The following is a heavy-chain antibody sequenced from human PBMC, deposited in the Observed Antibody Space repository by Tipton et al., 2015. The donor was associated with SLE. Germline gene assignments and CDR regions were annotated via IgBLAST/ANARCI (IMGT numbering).Heavy chain of an antibody. V-gene: IGHV1-24*01. D-gene: IGHD3-10*01. CDR3: ASRPGDY. CDR2: FDPEDGET. CDR1: GYTFTSYY. Sequence: QLVQSGAEVKKPGASVKVSCKASGYTFTSYYMHWVRQAPGQGLEWMGGFDPEDGETIYAQKFQGRVTMTEDTSTDTAYMELSSLRSEDTAVYYCASRPGDYWGQGTLVTVSS. J-gene: IGHJ4*02.